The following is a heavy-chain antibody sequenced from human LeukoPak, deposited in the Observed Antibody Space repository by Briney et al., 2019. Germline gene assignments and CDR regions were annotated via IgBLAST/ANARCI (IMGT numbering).Heavy chain of an antibody. CDR1: GFTFSTYI. V-gene: IGHV3-30-3*01. CDR3: ARPKDYYDSSGYYLNWFDP. Sequence: GRSLRLSCAASGFTFSTYIMHWVRQAPGKGLEWVAVISYDGSKKYYADSVKGRFTISRDNSKNTLYLQMNSLRAEDTAAYYCARPKDYYDSSGYYLNWFDPWGQGTLVTVSS. J-gene: IGHJ5*02. CDR2: ISYDGSKK. D-gene: IGHD3-22*01.